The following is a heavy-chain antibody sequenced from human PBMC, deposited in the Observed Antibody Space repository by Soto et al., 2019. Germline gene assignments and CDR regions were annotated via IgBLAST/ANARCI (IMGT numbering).Heavy chain of an antibody. CDR1: GYNFSNFG. V-gene: IGHV1-18*04. J-gene: IGHJ4*02. Sequence: GASVKVSCKTSGYNFSNFGVTWVRQAPGQGLEWLGWISGYTEKTNYAQKVQGRVTLTADTSTSTAYMEMWALRSDDTAMYYCARSDYDADSGAFVYWGEGAPVTVSA. CDR3: ARSDYDADSGAFVY. CDR2: ISGYTEKT. D-gene: IGHD5-12*01.